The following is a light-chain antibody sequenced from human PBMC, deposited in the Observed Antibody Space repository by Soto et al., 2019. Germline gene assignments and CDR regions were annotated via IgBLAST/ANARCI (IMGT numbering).Light chain of an antibody. CDR2: CAS. CDR3: HQYGTATRT. V-gene: IGKV3-20*01. Sequence: IDVTQSAATLSLSPGERATLSCRASQRVXANYLAWYQQKRGQAPRLRXACASSRATGSPDRLSGSGSVTDFTRTISRLDPEDCAGYYWHQYGTATRTFGPGTKVDIK. CDR1: QRVXANY. J-gene: IGKJ3*01.